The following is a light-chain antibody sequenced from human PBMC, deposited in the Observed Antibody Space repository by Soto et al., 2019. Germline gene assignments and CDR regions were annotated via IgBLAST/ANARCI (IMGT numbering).Light chain of an antibody. V-gene: IGKV1-9*01. Sequence: DIQLTQSPSFLSASVGDRVTITFRASQGLRSYLAWYQQKPGKAPKVMIYAASTLQSGVPSRFGGSGSGTEFTLTISSLQPEDFATYYCQQLNSYPITFGQGTRLEI. CDR1: QGLRSY. J-gene: IGKJ5*01. CDR2: AAS. CDR3: QQLNSYPIT.